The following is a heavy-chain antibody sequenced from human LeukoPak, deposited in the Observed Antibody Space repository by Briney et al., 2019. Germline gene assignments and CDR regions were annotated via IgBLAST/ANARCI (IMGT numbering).Heavy chain of an antibody. CDR1: GCSISSYY. V-gene: IGHV4-59*01. CDR3: ARGPDWFDP. CDR2: IYYSGST. J-gene: IGHJ5*02. Sequence: KPSETLSLTWTVTGCSISSYYWSWIRQPPGKGLEWIGYIYYSGSTNYNPSLKSRVTISVDTSKNQFSLKLSSVTAADTAVYYCARGPDWFDPWGQGTLVTVSS.